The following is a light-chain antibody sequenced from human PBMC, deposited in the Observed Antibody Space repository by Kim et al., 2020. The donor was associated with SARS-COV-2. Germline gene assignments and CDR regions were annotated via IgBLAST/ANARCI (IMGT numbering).Light chain of an antibody. CDR3: ASWDDSLNGYV. J-gene: IGLJ1*01. CDR2: NN. CDR1: TSNIGSNT. V-gene: IGLV1-44*01. Sequence: PGQSVTISWSGSTSNIGSNTVNWYQQLPGTAPTLLIYNNRRPSGVPDRFSGSKSGTSASLAISGLQSEDEADYHCASWDDSLNGYVFGTGTKVTVL.